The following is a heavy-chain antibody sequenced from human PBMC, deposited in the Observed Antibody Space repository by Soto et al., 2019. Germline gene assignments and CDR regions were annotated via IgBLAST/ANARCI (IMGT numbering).Heavy chain of an antibody. CDR3: VKEPDTAIVTTLSFVDY. Sequence: SLRLSCSASGFTFIIYAMHWVRQAPGKGLEYVSAISSNGGSTYYADSVKGRFTISRDNSKNTLYLQMSSLRAEDTAVYYCVKEPDTAIVTTLSFVDYWGQGTLVTVSS. CDR1: GFTFIIYA. V-gene: IGHV3-64D*06. J-gene: IGHJ4*02. CDR2: ISSNGGST. D-gene: IGHD5-18*01.